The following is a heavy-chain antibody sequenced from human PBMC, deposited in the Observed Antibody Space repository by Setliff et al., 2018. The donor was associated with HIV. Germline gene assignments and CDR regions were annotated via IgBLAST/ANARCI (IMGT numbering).Heavy chain of an antibody. Sequence: SETLSLTCIVSGGAISSRAYFWGWIRQPPGKGLEWIGSISSSGGFYYNPSLRSRVTISVDTSNNHFSLNLTSVTAADTALYYCASTATTWGRHSWFDPWGQGTLVTVSS. CDR3: ASTATTWGRHSWFDP. V-gene: IGHV4-39*02. J-gene: IGHJ5*02. CDR1: GGAISSRAYF. D-gene: IGHD4-4*01. CDR2: ISSSGGF.